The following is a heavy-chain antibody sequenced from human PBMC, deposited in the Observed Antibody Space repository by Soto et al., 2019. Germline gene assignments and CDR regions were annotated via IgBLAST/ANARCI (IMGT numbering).Heavy chain of an antibody. J-gene: IGHJ5*02. CDR2: IRSKAYGGTT. D-gene: IGHD6-19*01. CDR3: TREYSSGWYLNNWFDP. CDR1: GFTFGDYA. V-gene: IGHV3-49*03. Sequence: PGGSLRLSCTASGFTFGDYAMSWFRQAPGKGLEWVGSIRSKAYGGTTEYAASVKGRFTISRDDSKSIAYLQMNSLKTEDTAVYYCTREYSSGWYLNNWFDPWGQGTLVTVSS.